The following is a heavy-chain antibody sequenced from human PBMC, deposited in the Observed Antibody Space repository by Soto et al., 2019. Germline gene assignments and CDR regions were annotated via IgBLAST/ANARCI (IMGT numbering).Heavy chain of an antibody. CDR1: GFTFSRSG. J-gene: IGHJ4*02. CDR3: ARDGGFDY. V-gene: IGHV3-33*01. CDR2: IWYDGSKK. Sequence: QVQLVESGGGVVQPGRSLRLSCAASGFTFSRSGMHWVRQAPGKGLEWVAVIWYDGSKKYYVDSVKGRFTVSRDNSKNTFYLEMSSLRADDTAVYYCARDGGFDYWGQGTLVIVSS. D-gene: IGHD3-16*01.